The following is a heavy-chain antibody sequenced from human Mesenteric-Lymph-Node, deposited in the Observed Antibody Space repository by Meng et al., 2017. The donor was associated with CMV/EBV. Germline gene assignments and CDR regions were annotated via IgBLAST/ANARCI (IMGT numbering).Heavy chain of an antibody. CDR3: ARVLGYCSSTSCYEFDY. CDR1: GYTFTGYY. Sequence: ASVKVSCKASGYTFTGYYMHWVRQAPGQGLEWMGWINPNSGGTNYAQKFQGRVTMTRDTSISTAYMELSRLRSDDTAVYYCARVLGYCSSTSCYEFDYWGQGTLVTVSS. CDR2: INPNSGGT. D-gene: IGHD2-2*01. V-gene: IGHV1-2*02. J-gene: IGHJ4*02.